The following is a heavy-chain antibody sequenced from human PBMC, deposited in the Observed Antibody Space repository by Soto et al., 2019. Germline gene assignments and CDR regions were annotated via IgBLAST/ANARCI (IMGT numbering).Heavy chain of an antibody. V-gene: IGHV4-39*01. D-gene: IGHD2-8*02. Sequence: PSETLSLTCTVSGGSISSSTYYWGWIRQPPGKGLEWIGNLYYSGSTYYNPSLKSRVTISVDTSKNQFSLKLSSVTAADTAVYHCARHSPYWEYYFDYWGQGTLVTVSS. CDR3: ARHSPYWEYYFDY. J-gene: IGHJ4*02. CDR1: GGSISSSTYY. CDR2: LYYSGST.